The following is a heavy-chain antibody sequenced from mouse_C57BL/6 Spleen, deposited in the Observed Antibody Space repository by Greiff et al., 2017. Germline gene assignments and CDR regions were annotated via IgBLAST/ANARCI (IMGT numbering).Heavy chain of an antibody. CDR1: GFTFSSYA. D-gene: IGHD2-2*01. J-gene: IGHJ4*01. Sequence: DVKLVESGGGLVKPGGSLKLSCAASGFTFSSYAMSWVPQTPEKRLEWVATISDGGSYTYYPDNVKGRFTISRDNAKNNLYLQMSHLKSEDTAMYYCARHYGYDGSMDYWGQGTSVTVSS. V-gene: IGHV5-4*03. CDR2: ISDGGSYT. CDR3: ARHYGYDGSMDY.